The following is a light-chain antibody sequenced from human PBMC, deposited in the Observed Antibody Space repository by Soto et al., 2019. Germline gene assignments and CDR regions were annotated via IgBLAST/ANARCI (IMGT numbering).Light chain of an antibody. CDR3: CSYAGSYV. CDR2: DVS. J-gene: IGLJ1*01. V-gene: IGLV2-11*01. Sequence: QSALTQPRSVSGSPGQSVTISRTGTSSDVGGYNYVSWCQQHPGKAPKLMIYDVSKRPSGVPDRFSGSKSGNTASLTISGLQAEDEADYYCCSYAGSYVFGTGTKLTVL. CDR1: SSDVGGYNY.